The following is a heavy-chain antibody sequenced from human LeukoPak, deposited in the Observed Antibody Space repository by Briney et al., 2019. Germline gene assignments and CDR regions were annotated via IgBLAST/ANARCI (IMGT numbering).Heavy chain of an antibody. CDR2: IYPGDSDT. Sequence: GESLKTSCKGSGYSFTSYWIGWVRQMPGKGLEWMGIIYPGDSDTRYSPSFQGQVTISADKSISTAYLQWSSLKASDTAMYYCARYYYGSGSPPHFDYWGQGTLVTVSS. CDR3: ARYYYGSGSPPHFDY. D-gene: IGHD3-10*01. CDR1: GYSFTSYW. V-gene: IGHV5-51*01. J-gene: IGHJ4*02.